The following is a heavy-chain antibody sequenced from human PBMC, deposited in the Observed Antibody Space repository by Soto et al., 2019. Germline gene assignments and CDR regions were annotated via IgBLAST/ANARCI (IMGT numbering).Heavy chain of an antibody. CDR1: GFTFSSYG. J-gene: IGHJ4*02. CDR3: ATEYQLLYYFDY. D-gene: IGHD2-2*01. CDR2: IWYDGSNK. V-gene: IGHV3-30*02. Sequence: PGGSLRLSCAASGFTFSSYGMHWVRQAPGKGLEWVAVIWYDGSNKYYADSVKGRFTISRDNSKNTLYLQMNSLRAEDTAVYYCATEYQLLYYFDYWGQGTLVTVSS.